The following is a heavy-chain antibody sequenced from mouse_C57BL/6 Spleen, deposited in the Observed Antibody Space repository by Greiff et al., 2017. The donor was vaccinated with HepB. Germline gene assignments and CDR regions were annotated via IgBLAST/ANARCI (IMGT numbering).Heavy chain of an antibody. Sequence: VQLQQSGAELVRPGSSVKLSCKASGYTFTSYWMHWVKQRPIQGLEWIGNIDPPDSETHYNQKFKDKATLTVDKSSSTAYMQLSSLTSEDSAVYYCARDYYGSSSRAYWGQGTLVTVSA. J-gene: IGHJ3*01. V-gene: IGHV1-52*01. D-gene: IGHD1-1*01. CDR2: IDPPDSET. CDR3: ARDYYGSSSRAY. CDR1: GYTFTSYW.